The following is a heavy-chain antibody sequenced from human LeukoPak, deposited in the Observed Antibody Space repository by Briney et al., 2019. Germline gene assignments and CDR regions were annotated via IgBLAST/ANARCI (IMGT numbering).Heavy chain of an antibody. CDR3: AKDLDYYDSSGYYYDAFDI. CDR2: ISGSGGST. J-gene: IGHJ3*02. Sequence: PGGSLRLSCAASGFTFSSYAMSWVRQAPGKGLEWVSAISGSGGSTYYADSVKGRFTISRDNSKNTLYLQMNSLRAEDTAVYYWAKDLDYYDSSGYYYDAFDIWGQGTMVTVSS. V-gene: IGHV3-23*01. D-gene: IGHD3-22*01. CDR1: GFTFSSYA.